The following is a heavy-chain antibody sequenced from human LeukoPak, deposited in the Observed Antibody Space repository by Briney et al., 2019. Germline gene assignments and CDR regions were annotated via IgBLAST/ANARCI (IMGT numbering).Heavy chain of an antibody. CDR2: IYYSGST. Sequence: SETLSLTCAVSGGSISSYFWNWIRQPPGKGLEWIGYIYYSGSTYYNPSLKSRVTISVDTSKNQFSLKLSSVTAADTAVYYCARSLGMVSNWFDPWGQGTLVTVSS. J-gene: IGHJ5*02. CDR3: ARSLGMVSNWFDP. V-gene: IGHV4-59*12. CDR1: GGSISSYF. D-gene: IGHD1-26*01.